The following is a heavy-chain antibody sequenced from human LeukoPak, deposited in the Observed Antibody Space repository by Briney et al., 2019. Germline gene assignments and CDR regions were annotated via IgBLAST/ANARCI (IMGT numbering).Heavy chain of an antibody. CDR2: ISGSAFNT. CDR3: AKVFEEGYYDSSGYYFSATKGGFDY. CDR1: GFTFTNYA. V-gene: IGHV3-23*01. J-gene: IGHJ4*02. D-gene: IGHD3-22*01. Sequence: GGSLRLSCTASGFTFTNYAMNWVRQAPGKGLEWVSTISGSAFNTYYADSVKGRFTISRDNFQNKMYLQMNSLRAEDTALYYCAKVFEEGYYDSSGYYFSATKGGFDYWGQGTLVTVSS.